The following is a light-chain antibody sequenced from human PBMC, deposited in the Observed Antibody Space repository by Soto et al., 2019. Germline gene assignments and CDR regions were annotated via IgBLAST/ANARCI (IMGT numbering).Light chain of an antibody. CDR2: AAS. CDR1: QTISSY. CDR3: QQSHTWT. Sequence: DIQMTQSPSSLSASVGDRVTITCRASQTISSYLNWYQQKPGNAPKVLIYAASSLRSGVPSRFSCSGSGTDFTLTISSLQPEDFATYYCQQSHTWTFGQGTKVELK. J-gene: IGKJ1*01. V-gene: IGKV1-39*01.